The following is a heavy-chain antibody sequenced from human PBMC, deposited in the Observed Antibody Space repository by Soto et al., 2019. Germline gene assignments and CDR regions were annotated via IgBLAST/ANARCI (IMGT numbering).Heavy chain of an antibody. CDR3: AREIVTAGGNNYFDP. CDR2: VYHTGDT. J-gene: IGHJ5*02. CDR1: GGTVASSHW. V-gene: IGHV4-4*02. Sequence: QVQLQESGPRLVKPSESLSLTCGVSGGTVASSHWWSWVRQSPGRGLEWIGNVYHTGDTNFNPSLQSRVTFSVDKSNNQFSLRLTSVTAADTVVYFCAREIVTAGGNNYFDPWGPGTLVTVSS. D-gene: IGHD2-21*02.